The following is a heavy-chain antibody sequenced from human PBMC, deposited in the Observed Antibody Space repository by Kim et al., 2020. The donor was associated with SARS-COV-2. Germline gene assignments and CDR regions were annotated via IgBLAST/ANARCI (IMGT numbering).Heavy chain of an antibody. J-gene: IGHJ5*02. V-gene: IGHV1-69*01. Sequence: YAPQFQGRVTITVDESTSTAYMELSSLRSEDTAVYYCARSAWTMTDNWFDPWGQGTLVTVSS. D-gene: IGHD3-3*01. CDR3: ARSAWTMTDNWFDP.